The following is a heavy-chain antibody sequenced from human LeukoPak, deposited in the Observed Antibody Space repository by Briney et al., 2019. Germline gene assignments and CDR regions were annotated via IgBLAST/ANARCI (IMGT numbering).Heavy chain of an antibody. Sequence: SETLSLTCTVSGDTIRSYYWSWIRQPAGKGLEWIGRMYTGGSTNYNPSLKSRVTMSGDTSKNQFSLKLSSVTAADTAVYYCARVSLFGSRYYLDYWGQGTLVTVSS. CDR3: ARVSLFGSRYYLDY. J-gene: IGHJ4*02. D-gene: IGHD3-16*01. CDR1: GDTIRSYY. CDR2: MYTGGST. V-gene: IGHV4-4*07.